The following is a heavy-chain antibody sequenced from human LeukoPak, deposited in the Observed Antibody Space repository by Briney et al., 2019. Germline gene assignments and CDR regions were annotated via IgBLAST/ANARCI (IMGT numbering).Heavy chain of an antibody. CDR3: ARRPPYSSSSHYFDY. J-gene: IGHJ4*02. Sequence: GESLKISCKGSGYSFTNYWIAWVRQMPGKGLEWMGIIYPDDSETRYNPSFQGQVTISADWSISTAYLQWSSLKASDTAMYYCARRPPYSSSSHYFDYWGQGALVTVSS. D-gene: IGHD6-6*01. V-gene: IGHV5-51*01. CDR1: GYSFTNYW. CDR2: IYPDDSET.